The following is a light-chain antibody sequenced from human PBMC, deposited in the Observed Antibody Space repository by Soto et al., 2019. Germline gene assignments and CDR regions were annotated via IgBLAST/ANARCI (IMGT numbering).Light chain of an antibody. CDR2: DNN. J-gene: IGLJ1*01. CDR1: SSNIGTNY. V-gene: IGLV1-51*01. Sequence: QSVLTQPPSVSAAPGQKVTISCSGSSSNIGTNYVSWYQQFPGTAPKLLIYDNNKRPSGIPDRFSGSKSGTSVTLGITGLQTGDEADYYCSSYAGTYNLYFFGTGTKVTVL. CDR3: SSYAGTYNLYF.